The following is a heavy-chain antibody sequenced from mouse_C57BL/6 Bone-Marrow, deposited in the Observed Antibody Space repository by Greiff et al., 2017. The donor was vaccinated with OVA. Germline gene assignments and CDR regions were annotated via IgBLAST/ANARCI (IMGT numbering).Heavy chain of an antibody. CDR3: ARVYGRRDNYFDY. CDR2: IYPGSGNT. Sequence: QVQLQQSGAELVRPGASVKLSCKASGYTFTDYYINWVKQRPGQGLEWIARIYPGSGNTYYNEKFKGKATLTAEKSSSTAYMQLSSLTSEDSAVYFCARVYGRRDNYFDYWGQGTTLTVSS. CDR1: GYTFTDYY. V-gene: IGHV1-76*01. J-gene: IGHJ2*01. D-gene: IGHD1-1*01.